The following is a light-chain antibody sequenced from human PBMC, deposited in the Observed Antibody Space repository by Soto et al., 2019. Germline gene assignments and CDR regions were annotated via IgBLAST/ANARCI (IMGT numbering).Light chain of an antibody. J-gene: IGKJ4*01. Sequence: EIVLTQSPDTLSLSPGERATLSCRASEPIRNTFLAWYRQKPGQAPRLLIYGASSRAIGIPDRFSSSGSGTDYTLTITRLEPEDFALYYCHQYGDSPLTFGGGTKVEIK. CDR3: HQYGDSPLT. CDR2: GAS. CDR1: EPIRNTF. V-gene: IGKV3-20*01.